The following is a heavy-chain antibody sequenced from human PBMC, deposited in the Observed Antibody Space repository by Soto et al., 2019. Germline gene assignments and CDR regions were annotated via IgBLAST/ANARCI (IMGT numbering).Heavy chain of an antibody. CDR1: GFTFSSYG. CDR2: IWYDGSNK. D-gene: IGHD2-15*01. CDR3: ASVRYWSGGSCYAHADYYYGMGV. V-gene: IGHV3-33*01. Sequence: QVQLVESGGGVVQPGRSLRLSCAASGFTFSSYGMHWVRQAPGKGLEWVAVIWYDGSNKYYADSVKGRFTISRDNSKNTLYLKMNSLGAEDTAVYYCASVRYWSGGSCYAHADYYYGMGVWGQGTTVTVSS. J-gene: IGHJ6*02.